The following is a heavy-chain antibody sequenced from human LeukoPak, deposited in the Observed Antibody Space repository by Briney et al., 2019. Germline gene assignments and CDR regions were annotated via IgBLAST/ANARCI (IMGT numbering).Heavy chain of an antibody. CDR2: ISYDGSNK. Sequence: PGGSLRLSCAASGFTFSSYAMHWVRQAPGKGLEWVAVISYDGSNKYYADSVKGRFTTSRDNSKNALYLQMNSLRAEDTAVYYCARGAYCSGGPCPAPFDYWGQGTLVTVSS. V-gene: IGHV3-30-3*01. CDR3: ARGAYCSGGPCPAPFDY. D-gene: IGHD2-15*01. J-gene: IGHJ4*02. CDR1: GFTFSSYA.